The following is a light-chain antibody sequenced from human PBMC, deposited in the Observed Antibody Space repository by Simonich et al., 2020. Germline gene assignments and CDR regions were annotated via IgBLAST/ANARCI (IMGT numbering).Light chain of an antibody. CDR1: QSVLYSSNNKNY. CDR2: WAS. V-gene: IGKV4-1*01. J-gene: IGKJ3*01. CDR3: QQYYSTPPIT. Sequence: DIVMTQSPDSLAVSLGERATIHCKSSQSVLYSSNNKNYLAWYQQKPGQPPKLLIYWASTRESGVPARFSGSGSGTDFTLTISSLQAEDVAVYYCQQYYSTPPITFGPGTKVDIK.